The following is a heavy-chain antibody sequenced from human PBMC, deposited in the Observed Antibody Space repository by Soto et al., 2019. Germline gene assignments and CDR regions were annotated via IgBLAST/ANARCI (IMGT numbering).Heavy chain of an antibody. J-gene: IGHJ4*02. CDR1: GGTFSSLG. CDR2: IIPISGRT. V-gene: IGHV1-69*01. Sequence: QVQLVQSGAEVKRPGSSVKVSCEASGGTFSSLGFTWVRQAPGQGLEWMGGIIPISGRTTFAPKFLGRVTITADESRRTTYMELTALRSGDTAIYYCATRGTQGRWLEFADYWGQGTLVTVSP. CDR3: ATRGTQGRWLEFADY. D-gene: IGHD5-12*01.